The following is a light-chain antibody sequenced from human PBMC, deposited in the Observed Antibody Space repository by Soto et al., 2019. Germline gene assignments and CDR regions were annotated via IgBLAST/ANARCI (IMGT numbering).Light chain of an antibody. Sequence: QSVLTQPPSVSAAPGQKVTISCSGSSSNIGSNYLSWYQQLPGTAPKLLIYDNNKRPSGIPDRFSGSKSGTSATLGITGLQTGDEADYYCGTWDSSLSAGVFGTGTKLTVL. J-gene: IGLJ1*01. CDR2: DNN. CDR1: SSNIGSNY. CDR3: GTWDSSLSAGV. V-gene: IGLV1-51*01.